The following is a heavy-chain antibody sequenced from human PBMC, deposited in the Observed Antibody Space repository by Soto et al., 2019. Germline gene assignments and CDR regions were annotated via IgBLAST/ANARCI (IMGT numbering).Heavy chain of an antibody. CDR1: GGTFSSYA. J-gene: IGHJ4*02. D-gene: IGHD2-21*01. V-gene: IGHV1-69*13. CDR3: ARDHFDSSLAPLDY. CDR2: IIPIFGTA. Sequence: GASVKVSCKASGGTFSSYAISWVRQAPGQGLEWMGGIIPIFGTANYAQKFQGRVTITADESTSTAYMELSSLRSEDTAVYYCARDHFDSSLAPLDYWGQGTMVTVYS.